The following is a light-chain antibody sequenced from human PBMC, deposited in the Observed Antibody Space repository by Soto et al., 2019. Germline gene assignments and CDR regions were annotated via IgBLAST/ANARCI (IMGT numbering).Light chain of an antibody. V-gene: IGLV1-40*01. Sequence: QSVLTQPPSVSGAPGQRVTISCTGSSSNIGAGYDVHWYQQLPGTAPKLLIYGNSNRPSGVPDRFSGSKSGTSASLTISGLQGEDEADYYCCSYADSGTYVFGTGTKLTVL. CDR2: GNS. CDR3: CSYADSGTYV. J-gene: IGLJ1*01. CDR1: SSNIGAGYD.